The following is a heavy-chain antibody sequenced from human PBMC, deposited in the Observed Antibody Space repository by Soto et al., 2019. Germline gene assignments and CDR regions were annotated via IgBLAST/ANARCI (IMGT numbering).Heavy chain of an antibody. J-gene: IGHJ6*03. CDR1: GGSISYYY. V-gene: IGHV4-59*08. CDR3: ARQGEVSLYTLTRPVSQDNHYYMDV. Sequence: QVQLQESGPGLVKSSETLSLTCIVSGGSISYYYWSWIRQSPGKGLEWIGDIYYSGSTNYNPSLKSRVTISVDTSKNQFFLKLTSVTAADTAVYYCARQGEVSLYTLTRPVSQDNHYYMDVWGRGTTVTVSS. CDR2: IYYSGST. D-gene: IGHD3-16*02.